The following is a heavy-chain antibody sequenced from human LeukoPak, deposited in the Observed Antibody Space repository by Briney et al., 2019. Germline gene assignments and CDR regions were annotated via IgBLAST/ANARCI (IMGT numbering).Heavy chain of an antibody. CDR1: GFTFSSFG. D-gene: IGHD4-17*01. CDR3: AKKAHYDAYAKYFDY. V-gene: IGHV3-30*02. J-gene: IGHJ4*02. CDR2: IRHDSSNH. Sequence: GGSLRLSCAASGFTFSSFGMHWIRQAPGKGLEWVAFIRHDSSNHYYADSVKGRFSISRDNSNNMLYLQMNSLRAEDTAVYYCAKKAHYDAYAKYFDYWGQGTLVTVSS.